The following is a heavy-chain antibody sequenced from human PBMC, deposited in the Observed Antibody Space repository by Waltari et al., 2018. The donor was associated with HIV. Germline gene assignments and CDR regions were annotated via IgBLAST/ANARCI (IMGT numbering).Heavy chain of an antibody. Sequence: QVTLRESGPALVKPTQTLTLTCPFSGFSPSTSAMCVTWLRQPPGKALEWLALISWNDSKYYSTSLETRLTISKDTSKNQVVLIMTSMDPVDTATYFCARCGDTYGLFDYWGQGTLVTVSS. CDR3: ARCGDTYGLFDY. V-gene: IGHV2-70*01. J-gene: IGHJ4*02. CDR2: ISWNDSK. D-gene: IGHD5-18*01. CDR1: GFSPSTSAMC.